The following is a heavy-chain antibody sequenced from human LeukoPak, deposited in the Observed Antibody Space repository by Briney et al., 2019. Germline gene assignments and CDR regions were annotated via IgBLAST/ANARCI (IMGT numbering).Heavy chain of an antibody. D-gene: IGHD5-24*01. J-gene: IGHJ4*02. CDR3: ARRPTYNYNFDF. CDR2: IYYSGTT. V-gene: IGHV4-59*08. CDR1: GASISSYY. Sequence: AETQSLTCTVSGASISSYYWSWIRQPPGKGLEWIGYIYYSGTTNYNPSLKSRVTISVDTSKNQFSLQLSSVTAADTAVYYCARRPTYNYNFDFWGQGTLVADPS.